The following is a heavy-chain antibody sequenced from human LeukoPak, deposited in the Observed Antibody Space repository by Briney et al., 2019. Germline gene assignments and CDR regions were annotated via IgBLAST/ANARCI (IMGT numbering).Heavy chain of an antibody. J-gene: IGHJ4*02. CDR1: GFTFTSSA. V-gene: IGHV1-58*01. CDR3: AALGTYYYDSSGYYFDY. CDR2: IVVGSGNT. Sequence: SVQVSCKASGFTFTSSAVQWVRQARGQRLEWIGWIVVGSGNTNYAQKFQERVTITRDMSTSTAYMELSSLRSEDTAVYYCAALGTYYYDSSGYYFDYWGQGTLVTVSS. D-gene: IGHD3-22*01.